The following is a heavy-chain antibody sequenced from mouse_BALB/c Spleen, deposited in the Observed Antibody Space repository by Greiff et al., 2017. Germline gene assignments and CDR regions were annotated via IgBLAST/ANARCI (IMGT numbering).Heavy chain of an antibody. J-gene: IGHJ4*01. CDR1: GFSLTSYG. CDR3: ARNGKTDAMDY. Sequence: VQLKESGPGLVQPSQSLSITCTVSGFSLTSYGVHWVRQSPGKGLEWLGVIWSGGSTDYNAAFISRLSISKDNSKSQVFFKMNSLQADDTAIYYCARNGKTDAMDYWGQGTSVTVSS. D-gene: IGHD4-1*01. CDR2: IWSGGST. V-gene: IGHV2-4-1*01.